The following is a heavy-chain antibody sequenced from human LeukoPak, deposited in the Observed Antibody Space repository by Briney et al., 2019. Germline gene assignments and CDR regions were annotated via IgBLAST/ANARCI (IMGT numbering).Heavy chain of an antibody. J-gene: IGHJ4*02. D-gene: IGHD1-26*01. CDR2: IYPGVSDT. Sequence: RASVKVSCKGSGYNFTSFWIGWVRQMPGKGLEWMAIIYPGVSDTRYSPSFQGQVTISADKSISTAYLQRSSLKASDTAMYYCARSVSGSYPTFDYWGQGTLVTVSS. CDR3: ARSVSGSYPTFDY. CDR1: GYNFTSFW. V-gene: IGHV5-51*01.